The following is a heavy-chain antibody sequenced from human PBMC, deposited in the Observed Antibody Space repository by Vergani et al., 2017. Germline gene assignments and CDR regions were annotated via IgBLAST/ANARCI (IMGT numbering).Heavy chain of an antibody. CDR1: GYTLTELS. J-gene: IGHJ4*02. V-gene: IGHV1-24*01. CDR2: FDPEDGET. CDR3: ARVAGRSRYCTNGVCQTLPY. Sequence: QVQLVQSGAEVKKPGASVKVSCKVSGYTLTELSMHWVRQAPGKGLEWMGGFDPEDGETIYAQKFQGRVTMTEDTSTDTAYMELSSLRSEDTAVYYCARVAGRSRYCTNGVCQTLPYWGQGTLVTVSS. D-gene: IGHD2-8*01.